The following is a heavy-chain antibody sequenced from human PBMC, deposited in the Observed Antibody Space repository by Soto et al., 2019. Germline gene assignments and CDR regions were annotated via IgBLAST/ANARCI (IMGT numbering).Heavy chain of an antibody. Sequence: QVQLQQWGAGLLKPSETLSLTCAVYGGSLSGYYGNWIRQSPGKGLEWIGEINHSGSTNYNPSLKSLVTISIDTSKNQVSLKLISVTAAYKAVYYCARTRNLDVWGQGTTVIVSS. CDR2: INHSGST. D-gene: IGHD1-1*01. V-gene: IGHV4-34*01. CDR1: GGSLSGYY. J-gene: IGHJ6*02. CDR3: ARTRNLDV.